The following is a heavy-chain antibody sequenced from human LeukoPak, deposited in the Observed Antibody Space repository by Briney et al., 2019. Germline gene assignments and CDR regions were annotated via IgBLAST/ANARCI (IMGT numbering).Heavy chain of an antibody. CDR2: IYYSGST. Sequence: SETLSLTCTVSGGSISSSSYYWGWIRQPPGKGLEWIGSIYYSGSTYYNPSLKSPVTISVNTSKNQFSLKLSSVTAADTAVYYCARRNKTPRGAFDIWGQGTMVTVPS. J-gene: IGHJ3*02. D-gene: IGHD2-15*01. V-gene: IGHV4-39*01. CDR1: GGSISSSSYY. CDR3: ARRNKTPRGAFDI.